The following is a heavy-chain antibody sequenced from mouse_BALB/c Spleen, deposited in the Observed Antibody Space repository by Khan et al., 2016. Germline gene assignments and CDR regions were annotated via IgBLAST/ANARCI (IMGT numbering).Heavy chain of an antibody. CDR2: IDPENGDT. Sequence: EVQLQQSGAELLKPGASVKLSCTASGFNIKDYKIHWLKQRPEQGLEWSGWIDPENGDTEYAPKFQGMATTTADTSSNTAYSQLSSLTSEISAFYYCNAGGGCLACFAYWGQGTLVTVSA. CDR3: NAGGGCLACFAY. J-gene: IGHJ3*01. CDR1: GFNIKDYK. V-gene: IGHV14-4*02. D-gene: IGHD1-1*02.